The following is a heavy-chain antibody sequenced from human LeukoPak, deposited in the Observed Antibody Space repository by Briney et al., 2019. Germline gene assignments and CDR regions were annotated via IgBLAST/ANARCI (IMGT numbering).Heavy chain of an antibody. V-gene: IGHV3-11*06. J-gene: IGHJ4*02. CDR3: ARGVEAAGTDY. CDR1: GFTFSDYY. CDR2: ISSSSSYT. D-gene: IGHD6-13*01. Sequence: PGGSLRLSCAASGFTFSDYYMSWIRQAPGKGLEWVSYISSSSSYTNYADSVKGRFTISRDNAKNSLYLQMNSLRAEDTAMYYCARGVEAAGTDYWGQGTLVTVSS.